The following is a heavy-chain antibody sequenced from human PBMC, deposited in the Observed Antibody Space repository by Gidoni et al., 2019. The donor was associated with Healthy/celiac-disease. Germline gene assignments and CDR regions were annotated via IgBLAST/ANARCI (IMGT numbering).Heavy chain of an antibody. V-gene: IGHV3-30-3*01. CDR1: GFTFSSYA. D-gene: IGHD2-15*01. CDR3: AANPGAFDI. J-gene: IGHJ3*02. CDR2: ISYDGSNK. Sequence: VQLVDSGGGVVQPGRSLRLSCPASGFTFSSYAMPWVGQAPGKGLEWVEVISYDGSNKYDADSVKGRFTISRDNSKNTLYLQMNSLRAEDTAVYYCAANPGAFDIWGQGTMVTVSS.